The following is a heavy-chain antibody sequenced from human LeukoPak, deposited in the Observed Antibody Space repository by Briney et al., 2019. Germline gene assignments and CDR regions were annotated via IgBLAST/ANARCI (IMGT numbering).Heavy chain of an antibody. J-gene: IGHJ1*01. D-gene: IGHD3-22*01. CDR1: GFTFSGSA. CDR2: IRSKANSYAT. CDR3: ARRSTDDSSGYYST. Sequence: GGSLRLSCAASGFTFSGSAMHWVRQASGKGLEWVGRIRSKANSYATAYAAPVEGRFTIYRDESKNTAYLQMNSLKTEDTAVYYCARRSTDDSSGYYSTWGQGTLVTVSS. V-gene: IGHV3-73*01.